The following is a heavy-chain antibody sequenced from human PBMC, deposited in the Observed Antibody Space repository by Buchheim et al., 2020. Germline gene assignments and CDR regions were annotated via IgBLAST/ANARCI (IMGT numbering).Heavy chain of an antibody. D-gene: IGHD3-22*01. CDR2: ISSSSSYI. CDR1: GFTFSSYS. J-gene: IGHJ4*02. V-gene: IGHV3-21*01. CDR3: ARAQTYYYDSSGYYFDY. Sequence: EVQLVESGGGLVKPGGSLRLSCAASGFTFSSYSMNWVRQAPGKGLEWVSSISSSSSYIYYADSVKGRFTISRDNAKKSLYLQMNSLRAEDTAVYYCARAQTYYYDSSGYYFDYWGQGTL.